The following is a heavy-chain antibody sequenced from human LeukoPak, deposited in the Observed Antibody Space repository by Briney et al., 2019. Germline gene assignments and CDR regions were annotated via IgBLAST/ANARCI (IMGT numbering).Heavy chain of an antibody. CDR1: GFTFSSYA. Sequence: PGGSLRLSCAASGFTFSSYAMGWVRQAPGKGLEWVSAISGSGGSTYYADSVKGRFTISRDNSKNTLYLQMNSLRAEDTAVYYCAKTDRKTIFGVVIDNWGQGTLVTVSS. D-gene: IGHD3-3*01. CDR3: AKTDRKTIFGVVIDN. CDR2: ISGSGGST. V-gene: IGHV3-23*01. J-gene: IGHJ4*02.